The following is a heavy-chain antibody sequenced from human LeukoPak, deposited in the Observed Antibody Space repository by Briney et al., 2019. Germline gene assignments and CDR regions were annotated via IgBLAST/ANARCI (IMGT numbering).Heavy chain of an antibody. CDR1: GYTFTGYY. D-gene: IGHD5-24*01. CDR2: IIPIFGTA. Sequence: SVKVSCKASGYTFTGYYVHWVRQAPGQGLEWMGGIIPIFGTANYAQKFQGRVTITADESTSTAYMELSSLRSEDTAVYYCARDNTDRDGYPLGYWGQGTLVTVSS. J-gene: IGHJ4*02. V-gene: IGHV1-69*13. CDR3: ARDNTDRDGYPLGY.